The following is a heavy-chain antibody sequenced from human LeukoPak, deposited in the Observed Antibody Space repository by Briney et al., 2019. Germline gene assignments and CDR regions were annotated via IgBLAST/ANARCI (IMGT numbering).Heavy chain of an antibody. J-gene: IGHJ4*02. CDR2: IYYSGST. D-gene: IGHD2-15*01. CDR3: AREEIGYCSGGSRYSGDYFDY. CDR1: GGSISSGGYY. Sequence: SGTLSLTCTVSGGSISSGGYYWSWIRQHPGKGLEWIGYIYYSGSTYYNPSLKSRVTISVDTSKNQFSLKLSSVTAADTAVYYCAREEIGYCSGGSRYSGDYFDYWGQGTLVTVSS. V-gene: IGHV4-31*03.